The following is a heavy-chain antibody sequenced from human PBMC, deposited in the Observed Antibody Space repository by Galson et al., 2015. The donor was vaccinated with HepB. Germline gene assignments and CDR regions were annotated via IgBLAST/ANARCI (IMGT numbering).Heavy chain of an antibody. CDR2: ISSRSSHI. J-gene: IGHJ6*02. V-gene: IGHV3-48*03. CDR1: GFTFRSYE. Sequence: SLRLSCAASGFTFRSYEMNWVRQAPRKELEWVSYISSRSSHIYYADSVKGRFTISRDNAYPSLYLQMNSLVAEDTAFYYSARPVTMVRGGENYYGMDVWCQGTTVTVSS. CDR3: ARPVTMVRGGENYYGMDV. D-gene: IGHD3-10*01.